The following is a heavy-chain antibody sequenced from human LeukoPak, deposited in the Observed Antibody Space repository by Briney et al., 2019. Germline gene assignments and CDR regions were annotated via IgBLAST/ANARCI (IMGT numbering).Heavy chain of an antibody. J-gene: IGHJ4*02. CDR3: AKMGGSIAARPNYFDY. Sequence: GESLKISCAASGFTFSSYAMNWVPQAPGKGLEWGSAISGSGGSTYYADSVKGRFTISRDNSKNTLYLQMNSLRAEDTAIYYCAKMGGSIAARPNYFDYWGQGTLVTVSS. CDR2: ISGSGGST. CDR1: GFTFSSYA. V-gene: IGHV3-23*01. D-gene: IGHD6-6*01.